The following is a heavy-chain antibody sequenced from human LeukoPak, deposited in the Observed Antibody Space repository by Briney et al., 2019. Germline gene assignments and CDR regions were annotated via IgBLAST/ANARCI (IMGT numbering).Heavy chain of an antibody. V-gene: IGHV4-38-2*02. CDR1: GYSISSGYY. CDR2: IYHSGSA. Sequence: SGTLSLTCTVSGYSISSGYYWGWIRQPPGKGLEWIGSIYHSGSAYYNPSLKSRVTISVDTSKNQFSLKLSSVTAADTAVYYCARAGYGYDFWSGYYDYYYYYMDVWGKGTTVTVSS. J-gene: IGHJ6*03. CDR3: ARAGYGYDFWSGYYDYYYYYMDV. D-gene: IGHD3-3*01.